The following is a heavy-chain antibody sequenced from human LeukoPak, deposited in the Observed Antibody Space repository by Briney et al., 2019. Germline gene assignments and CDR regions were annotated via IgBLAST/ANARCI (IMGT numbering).Heavy chain of an antibody. D-gene: IGHD2-2*01. CDR3: SKDQLLCDNWFDP. Sequence: PGGSLRLSCAASGFTFSSYSMNWVRQAPGKGLEWVSSISSSSSSYIYYADSVKGRFTISRDNAKNSLYLQMNSLRAEDTAVYYCSKDQLLCDNWFDPWGQGILVTVSS. CDR1: GFTFSSYS. V-gene: IGHV3-21*01. J-gene: IGHJ5*02. CDR2: ISSSSSSYI.